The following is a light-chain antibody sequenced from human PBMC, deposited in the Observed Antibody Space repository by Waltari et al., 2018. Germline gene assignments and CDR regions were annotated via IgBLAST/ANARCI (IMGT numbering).Light chain of an antibody. CDR3: QHYLRLPVT. J-gene: IGKJ1*01. Sequence: EIVLTQSPGTLSLSPGERATLSCRASQSVSRALAWYQQKPGQAPRLLIYGASTRATFIPDRFSGSGSGTDFSLTISRLEPDDFAVYYCQHYLRLPVTFGQGTTVEI. CDR2: GAS. V-gene: IGKV3-20*01. CDR1: QSVSRA.